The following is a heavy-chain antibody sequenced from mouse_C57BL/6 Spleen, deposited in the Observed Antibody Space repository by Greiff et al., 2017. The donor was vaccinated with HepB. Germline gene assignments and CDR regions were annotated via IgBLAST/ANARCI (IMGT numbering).Heavy chain of an antibody. V-gene: IGHV1-18*01. CDR3: ARFPLRYYAMDY. J-gene: IGHJ4*01. CDR2: INPNNGGT. CDR1: GYTFTDYN. D-gene: IGHD1-1*01. Sequence: EVQLQQSGPELVKPGASVKIPCKASGYTFTDYNMDWVKQSHGKSLEWIGDINPNNGGTIYNQKFKGKATLTVDKSSSTAYMELRSLTSEDTAVYYCARFPLRYYAMDYWGQGTSVTVSS.